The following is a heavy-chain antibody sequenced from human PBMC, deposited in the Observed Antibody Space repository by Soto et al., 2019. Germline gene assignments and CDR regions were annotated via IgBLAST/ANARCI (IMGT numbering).Heavy chain of an antibody. J-gene: IGHJ6*02. Sequence: VASVKVSCKASGFTFTSFAVQWVRQARGQRLEWIGWIVVGSGSTNYAQKFQERVTITRDLSTRSAYMELSSLRSEDTAMYYCVAGLPLYCSGDSCPIYYYGLDVWGQGTTVTVSS. CDR3: VAGLPLYCSGDSCPIYYYGLDV. CDR2: IVVGSGST. CDR1: GFTFTSFA. V-gene: IGHV1-58*01. D-gene: IGHD2-15*01.